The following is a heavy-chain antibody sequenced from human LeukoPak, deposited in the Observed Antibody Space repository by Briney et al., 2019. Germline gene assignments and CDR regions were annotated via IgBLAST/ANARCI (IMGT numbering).Heavy chain of an antibody. D-gene: IGHD6-19*01. CDR1: GGSISSGGYY. Sequence: PSETLSLTCTVSGGSISSGGYYWSWIRQHPGKGLEWIGYIYYSGSTYYNPSLKSRVTISVDTSKNDFSLKLSSVTAADTAIYYCARRQWLVSSNYFDYWGQGSLVTVSS. V-gene: IGHV4-31*03. CDR2: IYYSGST. CDR3: ARRQWLVSSNYFDY. J-gene: IGHJ4*02.